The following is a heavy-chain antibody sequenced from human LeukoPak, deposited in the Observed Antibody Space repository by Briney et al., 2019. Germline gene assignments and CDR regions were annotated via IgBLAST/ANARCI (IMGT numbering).Heavy chain of an antibody. V-gene: IGHV3-48*01. CDR2: IGTSSTTI. J-gene: IGHJ5*02. CDR1: GFTFSSYT. Sequence: GGSLRLSCAASGFTFSSYTMNWVRQPPGKRLEWVSNIGTSSTTIYYADSVKGRFTISRDNAKNSLYLQMNSLRADDTAVYYCAREGVNYYDSSGYYAVSWGQGTLVTVSS. D-gene: IGHD3-22*01. CDR3: AREGVNYYDSSGYYAVS.